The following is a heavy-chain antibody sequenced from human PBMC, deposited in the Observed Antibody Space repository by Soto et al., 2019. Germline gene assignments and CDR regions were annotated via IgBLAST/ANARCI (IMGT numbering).Heavy chain of an antibody. Sequence: ASVKVSCNVSGYTLTELSMHWVRQAPGKGLEWMGGSDPEDGETIYAQKFQGRVTMTEDTSTDTAYMELSSLRSEDTAVYYCATAVPAAIIAARRWFDPWGQGTLVTVSS. V-gene: IGHV1-24*01. CDR2: SDPEDGET. J-gene: IGHJ5*02. CDR3: ATAVPAAIIAARRWFDP. CDR1: GYTLTELS. D-gene: IGHD2-2*01.